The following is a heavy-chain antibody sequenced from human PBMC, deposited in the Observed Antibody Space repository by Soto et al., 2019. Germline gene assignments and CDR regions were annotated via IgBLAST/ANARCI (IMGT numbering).Heavy chain of an antibody. D-gene: IGHD1-26*01. CDR2: VYIGGET. Sequence: PSETLSLTCTVSGDSISSDYWSWTRQPAGKGLEWIGRVYIGGETNYNPSLKSRLTMSLDTSKRHFSLKLSSVTAADTAVYHCARGRQAVGLEFWGLGTLVTVSS. CDR1: GDSISSDY. CDR3: ARGRQAVGLEF. J-gene: IGHJ4*02. V-gene: IGHV4-4*07.